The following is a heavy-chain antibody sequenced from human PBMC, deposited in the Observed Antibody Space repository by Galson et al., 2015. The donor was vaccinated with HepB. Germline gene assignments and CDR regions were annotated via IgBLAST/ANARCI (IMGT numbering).Heavy chain of an antibody. V-gene: IGHV3-66*02. CDR3: ARGYDSSGYYYSGLDY. CDR1: GFTVSSNY. Sequence: SLRLSCAASGFTVSSNYMSWVRQAPGKGLEWVSVIYSGGSTYYADSVKGRFTISRDNSKNTLYLQMNSLRAEDTAVYYCARGYDSSGYYYSGLDYWGQGTLVTVSS. D-gene: IGHD3-22*01. CDR2: IYSGGST. J-gene: IGHJ4*02.